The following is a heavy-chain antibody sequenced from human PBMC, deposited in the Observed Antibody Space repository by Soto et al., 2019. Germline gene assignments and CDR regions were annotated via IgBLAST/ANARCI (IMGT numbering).Heavy chain of an antibody. V-gene: IGHV3-30-3*01. CDR2: ISYDGSNT. J-gene: IGHJ6*02. D-gene: IGHD2-21*01. CDR3: ARDLGGDPYYYYGMDV. Sequence: QVQLVESGGGVVQPGRSLRLSCAASGFPFSSYAMHWVRQAPGKGLVWVAVISYDGSNTYYADSVKGRFTISRDTSKNALYLQMNSLRAEDTAVYYCARDLGGDPYYYYGMDVWGQGPTVTVSS. CDR1: GFPFSSYA.